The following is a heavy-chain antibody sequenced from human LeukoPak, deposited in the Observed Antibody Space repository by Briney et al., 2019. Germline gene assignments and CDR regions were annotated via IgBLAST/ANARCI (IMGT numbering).Heavy chain of an antibody. J-gene: IGHJ4*02. CDR3: ARRGHSSGWYDRSYYFDY. V-gene: IGHV4-30-2*01. D-gene: IGHD6-19*01. CDR1: GGSISSGGYS. Sequence: PSQTLSLTCAVSGGSISSGGYSWSWIRQPPGKGLEWIGYIYHSGSTYYNPSLKSRVTISVDRSKNQFSLKLSSVTAADTAVYYCARRGHSSGWYDRSYYFDYWGQGTLVTVSS. CDR2: IYHSGST.